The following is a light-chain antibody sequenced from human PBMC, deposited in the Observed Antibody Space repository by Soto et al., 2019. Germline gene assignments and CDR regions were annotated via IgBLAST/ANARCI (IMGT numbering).Light chain of an antibody. Sequence: QPVLTQPPSVSGAPGQRVTISCTGSSSNIGAGYDVHWYQQLPGTAPKLLIYGNNNRPSGVPDRFSDSKSGTSASLAITGLQAEDEADYYCQSYDSSLSGWVFGGGTKLTVL. V-gene: IGLV1-40*01. J-gene: IGLJ3*02. CDR1: SSNIGAGYD. CDR3: QSYDSSLSGWV. CDR2: GNN.